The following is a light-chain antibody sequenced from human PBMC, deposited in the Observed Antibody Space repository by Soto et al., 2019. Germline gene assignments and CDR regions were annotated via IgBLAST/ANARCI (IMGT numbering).Light chain of an antibody. J-gene: IGKJ2*01. Sequence: DIPMTQSPSSLSASVGDTVTITCRASQHITNDCAWYQQKAGRAPKCLILLASRLQTGVPSRFSGSGSGTEFTLTISSPQPEDFATYYCLHHNGYPPVFGQGTKVEIK. CDR2: LAS. CDR3: LHHNGYPPV. V-gene: IGKV1-17*01. CDR1: QHITND.